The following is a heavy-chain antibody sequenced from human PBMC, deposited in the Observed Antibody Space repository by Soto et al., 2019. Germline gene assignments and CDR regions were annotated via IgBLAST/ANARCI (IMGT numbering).Heavy chain of an antibody. CDR2: ISSSGGTI. Sequence: HPGGSLRLSCAASGFTFSSYEMNWVRQAPGKGLEWVSYISSSGGTIYYADSVKGRFTISRDNAKNSLYLQMNSLRAEDTAVYYCASLRFPTYYYDSSVVPWGQGTLVTVSS. CDR3: ASLRFPTYYYDSSVVP. D-gene: IGHD3-22*01. V-gene: IGHV3-48*03. CDR1: GFTFSSYE. J-gene: IGHJ5*02.